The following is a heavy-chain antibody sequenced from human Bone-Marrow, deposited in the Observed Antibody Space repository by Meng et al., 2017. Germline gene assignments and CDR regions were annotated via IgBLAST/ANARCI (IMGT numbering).Heavy chain of an antibody. J-gene: IGHJ4*02. V-gene: IGHV4-34*01. CDR2: INHSGGT. CDR3: ARQGDTAMATFDY. D-gene: IGHD5-18*01. Sequence: QLQLQESGPGLLKPSETLSLTCAVYGGTLSDYYWSWIRQPPGKGLEWIGEINHSGGTKYTPSLESRVTISIDTSKNQFSLKLSSVTAADTAIYYCARQGDTAMATFDYWGQGTLVTVSS. CDR1: GGTLSDYY.